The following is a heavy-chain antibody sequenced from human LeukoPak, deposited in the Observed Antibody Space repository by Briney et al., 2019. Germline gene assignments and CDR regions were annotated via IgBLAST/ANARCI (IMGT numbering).Heavy chain of an antibody. CDR2: ISGSGGST. CDR1: GFTFSSYA. D-gene: IGHD6-6*01. Sequence: AGGSLRLSCAASGFTFSSYAMSWVRQAPGKGLEWVSAISGSGGSTYYADSVKGRFTISRDNSKNTLYLQMNSLRAEDTAVYYCAKRVESSSSSGGYFDYWGQGTLVTVSS. CDR3: AKRVESSSSSGGYFDY. J-gene: IGHJ4*02. V-gene: IGHV3-23*01.